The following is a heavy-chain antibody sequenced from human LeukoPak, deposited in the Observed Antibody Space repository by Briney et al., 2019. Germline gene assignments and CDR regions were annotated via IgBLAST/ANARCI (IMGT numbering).Heavy chain of an antibody. J-gene: IGHJ4*02. Sequence: SDTLSLTCAVSGFSISSSHWWGWIRQPPGKGLEWIGHIYYSGSTYYNPSLKSRVTMSVDTSKHQFSLKLTSVTAVDTAVYYCASLYSGSYYFFDYWGQGPLVTVSS. CDR2: IYYSGST. V-gene: IGHV4-28*01. CDR1: GFSISSSHW. CDR3: ASLYSGSYYFFDY. D-gene: IGHD1-26*01.